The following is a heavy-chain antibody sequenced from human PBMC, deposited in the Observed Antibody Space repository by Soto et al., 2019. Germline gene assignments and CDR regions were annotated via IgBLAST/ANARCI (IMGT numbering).Heavy chain of an antibody. CDR2: IIPFFVTA. CDR1: GGTFSNYA. CDR3: ARETAGVTAAMRGGYYSGMDV. V-gene: IGHV1-69*14. J-gene: IGHJ6*02. D-gene: IGHD2-2*01. Sequence: QVQLVQSGAEVKKPGSSVKVSCKASGGTFSNYAITWVRQAPGQGLEWMGGIIPFFVTANYAQKFQGRVTIAAATSTSTAYMELSSLTSEDTAVYFCARETAGVTAAMRGGYYSGMDVWGQGTTVTVSS.